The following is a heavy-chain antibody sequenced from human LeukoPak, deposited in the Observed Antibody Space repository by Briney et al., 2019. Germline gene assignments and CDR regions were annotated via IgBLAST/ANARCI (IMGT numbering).Heavy chain of an antibody. D-gene: IGHD4-23*01. Sequence: PSETLSLTCTVSGYSISSGYYWSWIRQPAGKGLEWIGRIYTSESPTYNPSLKSRVTMSLDPSRNQLSLKLTSVTAADTAMYYCARVQWELGFDYWGQGTLVTVSS. J-gene: IGHJ4*02. CDR1: GYSISSGYY. CDR3: ARVQWELGFDY. V-gene: IGHV4-4*07. CDR2: IYTSESP.